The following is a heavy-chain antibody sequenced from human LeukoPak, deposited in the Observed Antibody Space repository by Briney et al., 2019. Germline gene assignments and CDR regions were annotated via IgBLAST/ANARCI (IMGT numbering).Heavy chain of an antibody. D-gene: IGHD3-22*01. CDR1: GGSITSYY. Sequence: PSETLSLTCNVSGGSITSYYWNWIRQPPGKALEWIGYIYYTGSTNSNPSLKSRLTISLDTSKKQFSLKLSSVTAADTAIYYCASSYFYDGNRYFDYWGQGALVTVSS. CDR2: IYYTGST. CDR3: ASSYFYDGNRYFDY. V-gene: IGHV4-59*08. J-gene: IGHJ4*02.